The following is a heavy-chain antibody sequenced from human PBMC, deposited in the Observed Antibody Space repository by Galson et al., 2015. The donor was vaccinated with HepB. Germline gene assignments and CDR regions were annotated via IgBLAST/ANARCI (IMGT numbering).Heavy chain of an antibody. CDR2: ISYDGSNK. Sequence: SLRLSCAASGFTFSSYAMHWVRQAPGKGLEWVAGISYDGSNKYYADSVKGRFTISRDNSKNTLYLQMNSLRAEDTAVYYCARYLTSAGTIRWGPRTLVTVSS. J-gene: IGHJ4*02. D-gene: IGHD6-13*01. CDR1: GFTFSSYA. CDR3: ARYLTSAGTIR. V-gene: IGHV3-30-3*01.